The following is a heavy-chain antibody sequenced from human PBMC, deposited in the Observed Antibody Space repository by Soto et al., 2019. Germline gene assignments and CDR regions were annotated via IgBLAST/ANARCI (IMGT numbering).Heavy chain of an antibody. D-gene: IGHD3-22*01. CDR1: RFTFSDYY. V-gene: IGHV3-11*01. Sequence: LSLSCGASRFTFSDYYMIWIRQATGKGLEWLSYISTTSSTIYYADSVRGRFAISRDSAKNSLYLQMNSLRAEDTAVYYCARGTVVIVATSAFGIWGQGTMVTVSS. J-gene: IGHJ3*02. CDR3: ARGTVVIVATSAFGI. CDR2: ISTTSSTI.